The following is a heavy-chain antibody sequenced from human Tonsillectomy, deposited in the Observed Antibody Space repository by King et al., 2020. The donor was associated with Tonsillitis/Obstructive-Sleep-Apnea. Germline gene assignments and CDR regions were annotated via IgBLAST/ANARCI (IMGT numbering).Heavy chain of an antibody. Sequence: QLVQSGAEVNKPGASVKASGYSFTNYYINWVRQAPGQGPEWMGWISGYNGNTKYSQKFQGRVTMTTDTSTSTAYMELRSLTSDDTAVYYCARGATGYFDYWGQGTLVTVSA. CDR2: ISGYNGNT. J-gene: IGHJ4*02. CDR1: GYSFTNYY. CDR3: ARGATGYFDY. V-gene: IGHV1-18*04. D-gene: IGHD1-26*01.